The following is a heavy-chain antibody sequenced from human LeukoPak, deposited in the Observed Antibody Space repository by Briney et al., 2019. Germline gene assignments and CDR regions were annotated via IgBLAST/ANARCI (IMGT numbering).Heavy chain of an antibody. CDR2: ISYDGSNK. V-gene: IGHV3-30*18. D-gene: IGHD5-18*01. Sequence: PGRSLRLSCAASGFTFSSYGMHWVRQAPGKGLEWVAVISYDGSNKYYADSVKGRFTISRDNSKNTLYLQMNSLRAEDTAVYYCAKDPRVQLWLPLYHFDYWGQGTLVTVSS. CDR3: AKDPRVQLWLPLYHFDY. CDR1: GFTFSSYG. J-gene: IGHJ4*02.